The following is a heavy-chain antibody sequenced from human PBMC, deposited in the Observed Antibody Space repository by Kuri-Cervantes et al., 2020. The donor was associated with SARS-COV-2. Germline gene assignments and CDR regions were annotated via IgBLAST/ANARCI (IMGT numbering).Heavy chain of an antibody. CDR1: GYTFTGYY. D-gene: IGHD3-3*01. V-gene: IGHV1-2*02. J-gene: IGHJ5*02. CDR2: INPNSGGT. CDR3: ARETYYDFWSGLNWFDP. Sequence: ASVKVSCKASGYTFTGYYVHWVRQAPGQGLEWMGWINPNSGGTNCAQKFQGRVTMTRDTSISTAYMKLSRLRSDDTAVYYCARETYYDFWSGLNWFDPWGQGTLVTVSS.